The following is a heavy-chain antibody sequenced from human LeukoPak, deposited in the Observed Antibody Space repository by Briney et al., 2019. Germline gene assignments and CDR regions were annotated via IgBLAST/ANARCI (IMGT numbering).Heavy chain of an antibody. D-gene: IGHD3-16*02. Sequence: GGSLRLSCAASGFTFSSYSMNWVRQAPGKGLEWVSSISSSSSYIYYADSVKGRFTISRDNAKNSLYLQMNSLRAEDMAVYYCAREPPYDYVWGSYREGYFQHWGQGTLVTVSS. CDR3: AREPPYDYVWGSYREGYFQH. CDR1: GFTFSSYS. CDR2: ISSSSSYI. J-gene: IGHJ1*01. V-gene: IGHV3-21*01.